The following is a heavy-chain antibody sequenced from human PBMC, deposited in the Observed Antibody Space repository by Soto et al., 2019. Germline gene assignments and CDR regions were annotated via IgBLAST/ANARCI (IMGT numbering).Heavy chain of an antibody. Sequence: QVQLQESGPGLVKPSQTLSLTCTVSGGSISSGGFYWSWVRQHPGKGLEWIGYIFYTGSTYYNPSLKSRVTVSVDTSKNQFSLKLSSVTAAVTAVYYCARGGFCDTGNCYGKLDYWGQGTLVTVSS. CDR2: IFYTGST. V-gene: IGHV4-31*03. CDR1: GGSISSGGFY. J-gene: IGHJ4*02. D-gene: IGHD2-15*01. CDR3: ARGGFCDTGNCYGKLDY.